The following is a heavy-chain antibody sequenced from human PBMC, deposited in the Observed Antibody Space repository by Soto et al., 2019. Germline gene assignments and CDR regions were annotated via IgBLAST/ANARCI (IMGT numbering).Heavy chain of an antibody. CDR1: GFTFSSYA. Sequence: PGGSLRLSCAASGFTFSSYAMRWVRQAPGKGLEWVSAISGSGGSTYYADSVKGRFTISRENSKNTLYLQKNSLRAEDAAVYYCAIVGFGSIAERAGEKYYYYYGMDVGGQGTTVTVSS. V-gene: IGHV3-23*01. D-gene: IGHD6-6*01. CDR2: ISGSGGST. CDR3: AIVGFGSIAERAGEKYYYYYGMDV. J-gene: IGHJ6*02.